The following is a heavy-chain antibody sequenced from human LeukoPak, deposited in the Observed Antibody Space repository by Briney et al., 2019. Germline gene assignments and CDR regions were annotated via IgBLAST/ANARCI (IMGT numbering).Heavy chain of an antibody. V-gene: IGHV3-23*01. J-gene: IGHJ3*02. Sequence: GGSLRLSCAASGFTFSAYDMQWVRQAPGKGLEWVSGISRSGRTYYTVSVKARFSISRDNSKDTLYLQMNSLRAEHTAVYYCAQGGYFSFDIWGEGTMVAVSS. CDR3: AQGGYFSFDI. CDR1: GFTFSAYD. CDR2: ISRSGRT. D-gene: IGHD2-2*03.